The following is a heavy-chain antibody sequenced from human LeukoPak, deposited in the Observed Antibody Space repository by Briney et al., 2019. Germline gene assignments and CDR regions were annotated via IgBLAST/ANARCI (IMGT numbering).Heavy chain of an antibody. D-gene: IGHD6-19*01. J-gene: IGHJ4*02. CDR2: IKQDGSEK. CDR3: ARDPSGWFFDY. V-gene: IGHV3-7*01. CDR1: GFTFSSYW. Sequence: GGSLRLSCAASGFTFSSYWMSWVRQAPGKGLEWVANIKQDGSEKYYVDSVKGRFTISRDNAKNSLYLQMNSLRAEDTVVYYCARDPSGWFFDYWGQGTLVTVSS.